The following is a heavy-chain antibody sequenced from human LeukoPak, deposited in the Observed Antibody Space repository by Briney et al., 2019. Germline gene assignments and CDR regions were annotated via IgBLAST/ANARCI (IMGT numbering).Heavy chain of an antibody. CDR3: ARHPSCTTETHCSFDY. V-gene: IGHV4-39*01. CDR2: IHYSGST. CDR1: GGSLSNSNYY. D-gene: IGHD2-21*02. J-gene: IGHJ4*02. Sequence: PSETLSLTCTVSGGSLSNSNYYWGWIRQPPGRGLEWIGSIHYSGSTNYNPSLKSRVTISVDTSKNRFSLKLYSVTAADTAVYSCARHPSCTTETHCSFDYWGQGTLVTVSS.